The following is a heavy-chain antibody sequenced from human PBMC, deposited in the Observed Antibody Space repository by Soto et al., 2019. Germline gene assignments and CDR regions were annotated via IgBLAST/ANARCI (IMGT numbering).Heavy chain of an antibody. J-gene: IGHJ4*02. Sequence: GGSLRLSCAVSGFSFSSYWMTWVRQAPGKGLEWVGDIKSDGSDMYCAGSVKGRFTISRDNAKDSLDLQMNSLRAEDTAVYYCVRNSGWYRLDHWGQGTLVTVSS. CDR3: VRNSGWYRLDH. V-gene: IGHV3-7*05. CDR1: GFSFSSYW. D-gene: IGHD6-19*01. CDR2: IKSDGSDM.